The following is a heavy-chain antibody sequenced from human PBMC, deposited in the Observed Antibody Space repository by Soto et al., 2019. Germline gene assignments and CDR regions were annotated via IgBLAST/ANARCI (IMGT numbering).Heavy chain of an antibody. J-gene: IGHJ5*02. V-gene: IGHV1-18*01. CDR2: ISPYYDSI. D-gene: IGHD2-2*01. CDR1: GFSLSSDG. CDR3: ARSEVPAAMGGWFDP. Sequence: QVPLVQSGAEVKKPGASVKVSCKTSGFSLSSDGINWVRRAPGQALEWLGWISPYYDSINYAQKFQCRVTLTTDTSTSTAYMELRSLRSDDTAVYYCARSEVPAAMGGWFDPCGQGTLGTVSS.